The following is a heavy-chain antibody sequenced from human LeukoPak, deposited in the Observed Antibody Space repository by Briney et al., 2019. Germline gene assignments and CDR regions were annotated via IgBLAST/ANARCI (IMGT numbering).Heavy chain of an antibody. J-gene: IGHJ4*02. CDR2: IYYSGST. Sequence: SETLSPTRTVSGGSISSSSYYWGWIRQPPGKGLEWIGSIYYSGSTYYNLSLKSRVTISVDTSKNQFSLKLSSVTAADTAVYYCARAGLSGTKYYFDYWGQGTLVTVSS. CDR3: ARAGLSGTKYYFDY. D-gene: IGHD1-7*01. CDR1: GGSISSSSYY. V-gene: IGHV4-39*01.